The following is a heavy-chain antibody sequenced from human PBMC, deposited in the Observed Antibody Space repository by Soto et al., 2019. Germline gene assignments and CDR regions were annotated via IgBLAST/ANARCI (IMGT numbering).Heavy chain of an antibody. J-gene: IGHJ6*02. D-gene: IGHD1-26*01. CDR1: GFTFSSYE. V-gene: IGHV3-48*03. CDR3: ARERSRVYGMDV. CDR2: ISSSGSTI. Sequence: GGSLRLSCAASGFTFSSYEMNWVRQAPGKGLEWVSYISSSGSTIYYADSVKGRFTISRDNAKNSLYLQMNSLRAEDTAVYYCARERSRVYGMDVWGQGTTVTVSS.